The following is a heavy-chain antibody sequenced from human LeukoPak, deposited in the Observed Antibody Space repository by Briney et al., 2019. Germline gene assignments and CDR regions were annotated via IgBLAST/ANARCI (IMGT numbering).Heavy chain of an antibody. CDR2: ISVYNGNT. D-gene: IGHD3-22*01. V-gene: IGHV1-18*01. CDR3: AKMDSDSSGFFSN. J-gene: IGHJ4*02. Sequence: GASVKVSCKASGYSFTTYGISWLRQAPGHGLEWIAWISVYNGNTNYADKVRGRVLVTTGISATTAYLELKSLRYDDTGVYYCAKMDSDSSGFFSNWGQGTPVTVSS. CDR1: GYSFTTYG.